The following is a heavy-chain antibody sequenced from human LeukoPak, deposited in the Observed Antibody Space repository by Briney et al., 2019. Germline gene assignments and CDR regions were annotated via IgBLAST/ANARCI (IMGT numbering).Heavy chain of an antibody. CDR1: GFTFSNYA. CDR3: AKDNSKTHYYGSGSYNSGRGLFDY. J-gene: IGHJ4*02. D-gene: IGHD3-10*01. CDR2: IRSDGTNK. Sequence: GGSLRLSCAASGFTFSNYAMSWVRQAPGKGLEWVAFIRSDGTNKYYADSVKGRFTISRDNSKNTLYLEMTSLRAEDTAVYYCAKDNSKTHYYGSGSYNSGRGLFDYWGQGILVTVSS. V-gene: IGHV3-30*02.